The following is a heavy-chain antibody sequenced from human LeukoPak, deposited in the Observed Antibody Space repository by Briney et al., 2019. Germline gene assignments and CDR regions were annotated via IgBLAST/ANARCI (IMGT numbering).Heavy chain of an antibody. V-gene: IGHV4-59*08. J-gene: IGHJ4*02. CDR1: GGTVSRYY. D-gene: IGHD1-14*01. CDR3: ARQGTISSESYFDY. CDR2: IHNSGRT. Sequence: SETLSLTCSASGGTVSRYYWSWIRQSPGKGLEWIGYIHNSGRTNYNPSLKSRVTGFVDTSKNQVSLRLSSVTAADTAEYYCARQGTISSESYFDYWGQGALVTVSS.